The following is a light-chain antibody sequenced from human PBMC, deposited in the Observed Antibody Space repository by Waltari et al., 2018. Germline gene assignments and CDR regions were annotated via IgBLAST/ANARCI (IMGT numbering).Light chain of an antibody. CDR1: SSDVGGDNY. V-gene: IGLV2-8*01. CDR3: TSHAGTNSV. Sequence: QSALTQLPSASGSPGQSVTMSCTGTSSDVGGDNYVSWYQQHPGNAPKLLLYQVSKRPSGVPDRFSGAKSGNTASLTVSGLQAEDEAEYFCTSHAGTNSVFGGGTKLTVL. J-gene: IGLJ3*02. CDR2: QVS.